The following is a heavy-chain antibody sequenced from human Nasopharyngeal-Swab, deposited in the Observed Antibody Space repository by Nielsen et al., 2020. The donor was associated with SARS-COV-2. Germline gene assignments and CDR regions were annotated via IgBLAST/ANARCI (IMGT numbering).Heavy chain of an antibody. Sequence: WIRQPPGKGLEWIGYIYHSGSTYYNPSLKSRVTISVDTSKNQFSLKLSSVTAADTAVYYCARLLIAANGHYMDVWGKGTTVTVSS. CDR3: ARLLIAANGHYMDV. D-gene: IGHD2-15*01. J-gene: IGHJ6*03. V-gene: IGHV4-31*02. CDR2: IYHSGST.